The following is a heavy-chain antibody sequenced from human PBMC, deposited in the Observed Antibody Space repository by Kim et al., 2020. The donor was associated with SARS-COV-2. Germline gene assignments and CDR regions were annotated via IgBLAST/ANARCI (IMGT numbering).Heavy chain of an antibody. V-gene: IGHV3-7*01. Sequence: GGSLRLSCAASGLSFSTSWMGWVRQAPGKGLEWAASIREDGSAQFYLDSVKGRFTTSRDNAQNSVSLQMNTLRAEDTAVYYCARYSIGSRSFDYWGQ. D-gene: IGHD2-21*01. J-gene: IGHJ4*02. CDR2: IREDGSAQ. CDR3: ARYSIGSRSFDY. CDR1: GLSFSTSW.